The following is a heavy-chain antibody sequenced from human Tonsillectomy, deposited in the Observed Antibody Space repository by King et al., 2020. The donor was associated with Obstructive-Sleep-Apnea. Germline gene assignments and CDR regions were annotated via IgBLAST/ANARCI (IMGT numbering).Heavy chain of an antibody. Sequence: QLVQSGAEVKKPGASVKVSCKASGYTFTGYYIHWVRQAPGQGLEWMGWISPNSGATKYEQKFQDRVTMTRDTSISTAYMDLRRLRSDDTAIYYCARDMSAYDSTSPAYWGQGTLVTVSS. V-gene: IGHV1-2*02. J-gene: IGHJ4*02. CDR3: ARDMSAYDSTSPAY. CDR1: GYTFTGYY. CDR2: ISPNSGAT. D-gene: IGHD3-10*01.